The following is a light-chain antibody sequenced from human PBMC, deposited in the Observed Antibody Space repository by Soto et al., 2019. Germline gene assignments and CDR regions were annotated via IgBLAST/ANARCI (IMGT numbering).Light chain of an antibody. CDR1: IRDVGAYNL. V-gene: IGLV2-14*01. CDR3: SSFKSKRNLI. Sequence: SSLTHRSSFSVAPGQCITIACAGTIRDVGAYNLVSWYQQYPGRAPQLILYEVRNRPSGISFRFSGFKSGNTASLNISGLQDEDEDAYYSSSFKSKRNLIFGGG. CDR2: EVR. J-gene: IGLJ2*01.